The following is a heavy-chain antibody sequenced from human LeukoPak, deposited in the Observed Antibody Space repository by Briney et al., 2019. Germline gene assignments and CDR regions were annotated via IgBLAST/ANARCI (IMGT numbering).Heavy chain of an antibody. V-gene: IGHV3-23*01. Sequence: GGSLRLSCAASGFTFSSYAMSWVRQAPGKGLEWVSATSGSGGSTYYADSVKGRFTISRDNSKNTLYLQMNSLRAEDTAVYYCAKDLRMITFGGVIVHWGQGTLVTVSS. CDR1: GFTFSSYA. D-gene: IGHD3-16*02. CDR3: AKDLRMITFGGVIVH. CDR2: TSGSGGST. J-gene: IGHJ4*02.